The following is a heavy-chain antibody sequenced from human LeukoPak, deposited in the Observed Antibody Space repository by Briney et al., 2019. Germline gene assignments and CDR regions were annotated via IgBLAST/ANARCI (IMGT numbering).Heavy chain of an antibody. CDR3: AREGEHYDILIGYYTLYYFDY. Sequence: ASVKVSCKASGYTFTSYYMHWVRQAPGQGLEWMGIINPSGGSTSYAQKLRGRVTMTRDTSTSTVYMELSSLRSEDTAVYYCAREGEHYDILIGYYTLYYFDYWGQGTLVTVSS. D-gene: IGHD3-9*01. CDR2: INPSGGST. CDR1: GYTFTSYY. J-gene: IGHJ4*02. V-gene: IGHV1-46*03.